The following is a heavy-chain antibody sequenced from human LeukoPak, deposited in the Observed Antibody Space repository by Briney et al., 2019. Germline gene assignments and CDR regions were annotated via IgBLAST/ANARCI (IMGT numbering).Heavy chain of an antibody. J-gene: IGHJ4*02. CDR1: AFTFSSYA. V-gene: IGHV3-23*01. Sequence: PGGSLRLSCAAYAFTFSSYAMSWVRQAPGKGLEWVSAIGPSGASTYYTDSMKGRFTISRDNSKNTLYLQMNSLRAEDTAVYYCAKKGGNSGFFDSWGQGTLVTVSS. CDR2: IGPSGAST. D-gene: IGHD4-23*01. CDR3: AKKGGNSGFFDS.